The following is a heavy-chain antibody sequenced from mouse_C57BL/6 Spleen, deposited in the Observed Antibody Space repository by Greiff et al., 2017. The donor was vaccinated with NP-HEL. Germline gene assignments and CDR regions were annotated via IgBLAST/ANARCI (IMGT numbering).Heavy chain of an antibody. J-gene: IGHJ1*03. D-gene: IGHD1-1*01. CDR2: IDPSDSYT. CDR1: GYTFTSYW. V-gene: IGHV1-69*01. CDR3: ARPITTVVARYWYVEV. Sequence: QVQLQQPGAELVMPGASVKLSCKASGYTFTSYWMHWVKQRPGQGLEWIGEIDPSDSYTNYNQKFKGKSTLTVDKSSSTAYMQLSSLTSEDSAVYYCARPITTVVARYWYVEVWGTGTTVTVSS.